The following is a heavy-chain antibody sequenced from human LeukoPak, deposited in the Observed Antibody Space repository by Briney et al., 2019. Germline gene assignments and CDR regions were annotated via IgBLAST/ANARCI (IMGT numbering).Heavy chain of an antibody. D-gene: IGHD3-22*01. CDR2: IYYSGST. CDR3: ARHGNYYDSSGYNYYFDY. CDR1: GVSISSYY. Sequence: KSSETLSLTCTVSGVSISSYYWSWIRQPPGKGLEWIGNIYYSGSTKYNPSLKSRVTISVDTSKNQFSLKLSSVTAADTAVYYCARHGNYYDSSGYNYYFDYWGQGTLGTVSS. V-gene: IGHV4-59*08. J-gene: IGHJ4*02.